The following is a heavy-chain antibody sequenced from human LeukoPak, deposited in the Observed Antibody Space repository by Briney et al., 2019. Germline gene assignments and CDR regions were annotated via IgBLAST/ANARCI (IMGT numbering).Heavy chain of an antibody. Sequence: GGSLRLSCAVSGFTFSSYAMSWVRQAPGKGLEWVSAISGSGDSTYHADPVKGRFTISRDNSKNTLYLQMNSPRAEDTAVYYCANMVRGVIMNYWGQGTLVTVSS. CDR1: GFTFSSYA. CDR2: ISGSGDST. CDR3: ANMVRGVIMNY. J-gene: IGHJ4*02. V-gene: IGHV3-23*01. D-gene: IGHD3-10*01.